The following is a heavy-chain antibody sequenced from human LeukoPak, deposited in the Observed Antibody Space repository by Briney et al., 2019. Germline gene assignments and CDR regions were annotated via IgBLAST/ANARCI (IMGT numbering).Heavy chain of an antibody. V-gene: IGHV3-66*01. CDR1: GFTFSTFA. CDR3: ARGGPAAGRFGY. J-gene: IGHJ4*02. Sequence: AGGSLRLSCAASGFTFSTFAMSWVRQAPGKGLEWVSVIYSGGSTYYADSVKGRFTISRDNSKNTLYLQMNSLRAEDTAVYYCARGGPAAGRFGYWGQGTLVTVSS. D-gene: IGHD6-13*01. CDR2: IYSGGST.